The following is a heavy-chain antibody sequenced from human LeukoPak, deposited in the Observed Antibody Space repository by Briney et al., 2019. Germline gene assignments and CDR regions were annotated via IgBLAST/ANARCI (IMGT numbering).Heavy chain of an antibody. Sequence: PGGSLRLSCAASGFTFSSYAMSWVRQTPGKGLEWVSTISGSGVSAYYGDAVYADSVKGRFTISRDNSKGTLSLQMNSLRAEDTAVYYCAKDRECHSRSCFFQSWGQGTLVTVSS. CDR3: AKDRECHSRSCFFQS. CDR2: ISGSGVSA. CDR1: GFTFSSYA. V-gene: IGHV3-23*01. D-gene: IGHD3-10*01. J-gene: IGHJ4*02.